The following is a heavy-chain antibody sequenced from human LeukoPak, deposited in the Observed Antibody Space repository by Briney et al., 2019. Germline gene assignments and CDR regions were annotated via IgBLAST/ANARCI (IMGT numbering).Heavy chain of an antibody. Sequence: GGSLRLSCAASGFTFSSYSMNWVRQAPGKGLEWVSSISSSSSYIYYADSVKGRFTISRDNAKNSLYLQMNSLRAEDTAVHYCVRPHSSGWYLEYFDLWGRGTLVTVSS. CDR1: GFTFSSYS. D-gene: IGHD6-19*01. CDR3: VRPHSSGWYLEYFDL. V-gene: IGHV3-21*01. J-gene: IGHJ2*01. CDR2: ISSSSSYI.